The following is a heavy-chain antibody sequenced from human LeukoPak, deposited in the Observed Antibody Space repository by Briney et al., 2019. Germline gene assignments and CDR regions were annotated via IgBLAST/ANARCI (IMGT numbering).Heavy chain of an antibody. CDR2: IYPGDSDT. J-gene: IGHJ6*02. Sequence: GESLKISCKGSGYSFTSYWIGWVRQMPGKGLEWMGIIYPGDSDTRYSPSFQGQVTISADKSISTAYLQWSSLKASDTAMYYCARGTYGDLRDDYYYGMDVWGQGTTVTVSS. CDR1: GYSFTSYW. D-gene: IGHD4-17*01. CDR3: ARGTYGDLRDDYYYGMDV. V-gene: IGHV5-51*01.